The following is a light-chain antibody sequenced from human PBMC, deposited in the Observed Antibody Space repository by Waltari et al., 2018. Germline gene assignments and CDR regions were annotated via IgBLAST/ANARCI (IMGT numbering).Light chain of an antibody. CDR1: QGLVYSDGNIY. CDR3: MQGTHWPWT. Sequence: DVVLTQSPLSLPVTLGQPASISCTSSQGLVYSDGNIYLSWFHQRPGQSPRRLIHKISNRNSAVPDRFTGSGSGTDFTLRISRVEAEDVGVYYCMQGTHWPWTFGQGTRVEIK. CDR2: KIS. J-gene: IGKJ1*01. V-gene: IGKV2-30*01.